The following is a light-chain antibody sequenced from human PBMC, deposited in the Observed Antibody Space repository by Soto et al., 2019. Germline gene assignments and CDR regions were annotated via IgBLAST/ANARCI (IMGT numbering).Light chain of an antibody. Sequence: CPSALSASLGDRVTLTARASRTIDNYLNWYQQKPGGAPDLLVYATSSLQSGVPSRFTGGGSGTHFNLTISSLQPEDVATYYCQQSYNTPLTFGQGTRLDIK. V-gene: IGKV1-39*01. CDR2: ATS. CDR1: RTIDNY. J-gene: IGKJ5*01. CDR3: QQSYNTPLT.